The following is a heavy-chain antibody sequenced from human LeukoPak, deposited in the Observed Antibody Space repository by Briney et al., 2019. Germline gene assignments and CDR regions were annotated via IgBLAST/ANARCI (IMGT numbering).Heavy chain of an antibody. Sequence: PGGSLRLSCVASGFTFSAYWMTWVRQAPGKGLDWVANIRLDGSESYYVDSVRGRFTISRDNAKNSLYLQMNSLRAEDKAVYYCARRARYCTSTSCAPIGAFDIWGQGTMVTVSS. J-gene: IGHJ3*02. D-gene: IGHD2-2*01. CDR2: IRLDGSES. CDR1: GFTFSAYW. V-gene: IGHV3-7*01. CDR3: ARRARYCTSTSCAPIGAFDI.